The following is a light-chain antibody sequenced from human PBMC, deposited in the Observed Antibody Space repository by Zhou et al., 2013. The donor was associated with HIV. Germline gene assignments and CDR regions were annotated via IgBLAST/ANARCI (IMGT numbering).Light chain of an antibody. Sequence: EVLLTQSPATLSLSPGERATLSCRASQSVSSYLAWYQQKPGQAPRLLIWGASRRATGIPDRFSGSGSGTDFTLTISRLEPEDFAVYYCQQYSNSRTFGQGTKVDIK. CDR1: QSVSSY. CDR3: QQYSNSRT. CDR2: GAS. J-gene: IGKJ1*01. V-gene: IGKV3-20*01.